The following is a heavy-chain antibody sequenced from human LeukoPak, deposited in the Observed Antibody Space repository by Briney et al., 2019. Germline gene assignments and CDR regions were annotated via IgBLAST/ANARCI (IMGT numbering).Heavy chain of an antibody. Sequence: GGSLRLSCAASGFTFDDYAMPWVRQAPGKGLEWVSGISWNSGSIGYADSVKGRFTISRDNAKNSLYLQMNSLRAEDTALYYCAKSQYSSSPQIDYWGQGTLVTVSS. CDR2: ISWNSGSI. CDR1: GFTFDDYA. CDR3: AKSQYSSSPQIDY. D-gene: IGHD6-6*01. V-gene: IGHV3-9*01. J-gene: IGHJ4*02.